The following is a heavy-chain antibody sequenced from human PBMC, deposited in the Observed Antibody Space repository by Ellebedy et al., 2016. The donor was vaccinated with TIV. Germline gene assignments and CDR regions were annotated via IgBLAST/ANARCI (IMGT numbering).Heavy chain of an antibody. CDR3: ARVRGVLVFDY. Sequence: ASVKVPCKASGYIFTGYYLHWVRQAPGQGLEWMGWINPKSGDTNYAQKFHGRVTLTRDTSISTAYMEVRTMRSDDTAVYYCARVRGVLVFDYWGQGTLVTVSS. CDR1: GYIFTGYY. J-gene: IGHJ4*02. V-gene: IGHV1-2*02. CDR2: INPKSGDT. D-gene: IGHD3-10*01.